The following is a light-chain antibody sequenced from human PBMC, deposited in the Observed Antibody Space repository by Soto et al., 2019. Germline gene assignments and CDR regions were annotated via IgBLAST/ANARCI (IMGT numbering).Light chain of an antibody. V-gene: IGKV3-20*01. CDR3: HQYSIPKWT. Sequence: ILLTQSPGTLSLSPGERATLSCRACQSLDNRHLAWYQHKPGQAPRGLIYGASNRATGIPVRCSGSGSGTDFTLTISRLEPEDFAVYYCHQYSIPKWTFGQGTKVEIK. CDR2: GAS. J-gene: IGKJ1*01. CDR1: QSLDNRH.